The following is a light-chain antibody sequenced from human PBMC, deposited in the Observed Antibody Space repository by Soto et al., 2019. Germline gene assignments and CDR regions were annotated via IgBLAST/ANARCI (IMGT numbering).Light chain of an antibody. J-gene: IGLJ1*01. CDR3: SSYTTTNTLYV. CDR2: EVF. Sequence: QSVRTQPASVSGSPGQSITIPCTGTNSDVGGYNYVSWYQHHPGKAPKLMIYEVFNRPSGVSSRFSGSKSGSTAPLTISGLQAEDEADYYCSSYTTTNTLYVFGTGTKVTVL. V-gene: IGLV2-14*01. CDR1: NSDVGGYNY.